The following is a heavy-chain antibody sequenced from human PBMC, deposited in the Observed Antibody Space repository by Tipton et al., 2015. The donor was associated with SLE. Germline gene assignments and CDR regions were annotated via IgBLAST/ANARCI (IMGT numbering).Heavy chain of an antibody. CDR2: IHSSGST. CDR3: ARAPIAARVSDAFDI. CDR1: GASISSHY. D-gene: IGHD6-6*01. Sequence: TLSLTCTVSGASISSHYWSWIRQSAGKGLEWIGRIHSSGSTDYNPSLKSRVAMSVDTSRNHFSLKLNSMTAADAAVYYCARAPIAARVSDAFDIWGQGTVVTVSS. V-gene: IGHV4-4*07. J-gene: IGHJ3*02.